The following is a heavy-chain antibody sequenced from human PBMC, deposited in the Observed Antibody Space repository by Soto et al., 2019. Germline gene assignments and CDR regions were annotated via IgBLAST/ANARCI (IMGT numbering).Heavy chain of an antibody. J-gene: IGHJ4*02. CDR1: GFTFSSYN. CDR3: ARARCSSGQCYYFDY. Sequence: EVQLVESGEGLVQPGGSLRLSCAASGFTFSSYNIHWIRQAPGKALEFVSAISRSGDRTYYPDSVKGRFTITRDNSKNTVWLLMGSLSAEDMAVYYCARARCSSGQCYYFDYWGRGALVSVSS. CDR2: ISRSGDRT. V-gene: IGHV3-64*02. D-gene: IGHD2-15*01.